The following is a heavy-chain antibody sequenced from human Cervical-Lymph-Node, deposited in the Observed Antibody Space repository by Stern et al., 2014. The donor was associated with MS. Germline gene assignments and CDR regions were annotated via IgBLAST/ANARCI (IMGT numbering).Heavy chain of an antibody. V-gene: IGHV2-5*02. J-gene: IGHJ6*02. D-gene: IGHD1-7*01. CDR3: AHSFGSVSGTYSGMDV. CDR2: IYWDDDG. CDR1: GFSLSADGVG. Sequence: TLKESGPSLVRPTQTVTLTCTVSGFSLSADGVGVGWIRQAPGKALEWXALIYWDDDGRYSQSLKNRLTIKKDTSKNQVVLTMTDMDPEDTGTYYCAHSFGSVSGTYSGMDVWGQGTTVTVS.